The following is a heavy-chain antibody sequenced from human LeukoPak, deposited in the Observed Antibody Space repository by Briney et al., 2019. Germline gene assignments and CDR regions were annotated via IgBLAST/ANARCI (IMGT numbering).Heavy chain of an antibody. CDR2: IYYSGST. CDR1: GGSISSYY. CDR3: ASAGYCSGGTCYSLHDY. J-gene: IGHJ4*02. Sequence: SETLSLTCTVSGGSISSYYWSWIRQPPGKGLEWIGYIYYSGSTYYNPSLKSRVTISVDTSKNRFSLKLNSVTAADTAVYYCASAGYCSGGTCYSLHDYWGQGTLVTVSS. D-gene: IGHD2-15*01. V-gene: IGHV4-59*01.